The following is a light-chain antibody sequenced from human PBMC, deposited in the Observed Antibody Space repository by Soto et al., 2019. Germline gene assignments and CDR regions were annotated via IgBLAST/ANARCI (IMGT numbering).Light chain of an antibody. Sequence: DIQMTQSPSSVSASIGDTVTITCRASQGINSWVAWYPQKPGKAPKLLINVASRLQSGVPSRFGGSGSWTDFPLTISSLQAEDFPTYRCQQTTPFPLSFGPGTKVD. CDR2: VAS. CDR3: QQTTPFPLS. J-gene: IGKJ3*01. CDR1: QGINSW. V-gene: IGKV1-12*01.